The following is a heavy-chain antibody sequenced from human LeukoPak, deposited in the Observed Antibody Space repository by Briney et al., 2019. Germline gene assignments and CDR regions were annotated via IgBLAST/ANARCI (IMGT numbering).Heavy chain of an antibody. V-gene: IGHV1-69*05. CDR2: IIPIFGTA. Sequence: ASVKVSCKASGYTFTSYGISWVRQAPGQGLEWMGRIIPIFGTANYAQKFQGRVTITTDESTSTAYMELSSLRSEDTAVYYCARDASSGWYYFDYWGQGTLVTVSS. J-gene: IGHJ4*02. D-gene: IGHD6-19*01. CDR3: ARDASSGWYYFDY. CDR1: GYTFTSYG.